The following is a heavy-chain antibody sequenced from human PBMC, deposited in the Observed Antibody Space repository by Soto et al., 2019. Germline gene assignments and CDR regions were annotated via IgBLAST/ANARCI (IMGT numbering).Heavy chain of an antibody. J-gene: IGHJ4*02. CDR2: ISSSSSYI. CDR1: GFTFSSYS. D-gene: IGHD3-22*01. Sequence: PGGSLRLSCAASGFTFSSYSMNWVRQAPGKGLEWVSSISSSSSYIYYADSVKGRFTISRDNAKNSLYLQMNSLRAEDTAVYYCPRDWYYYDSSGYPDYWGQGTLVTVSS. CDR3: PRDWYYYDSSGYPDY. V-gene: IGHV3-21*01.